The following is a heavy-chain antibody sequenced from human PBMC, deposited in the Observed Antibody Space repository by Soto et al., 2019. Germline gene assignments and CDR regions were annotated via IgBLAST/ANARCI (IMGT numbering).Heavy chain of an antibody. CDR3: SRGTSIPASGDY. Sequence: QVQLVQSGAEVKKPGASVKVSCKASGYTFTNYGINWVRQAPGQGLEWLGWVSAYNGERRYAQRVQARVIMTTDTSTTTAYMELRSLRSGDTAVYYCSRGTSIPASGDYWGQGTLVTVSP. CDR2: VSAYNGER. V-gene: IGHV1-18*01. D-gene: IGHD6-6*01. J-gene: IGHJ4*01. CDR1: GYTFTNYG.